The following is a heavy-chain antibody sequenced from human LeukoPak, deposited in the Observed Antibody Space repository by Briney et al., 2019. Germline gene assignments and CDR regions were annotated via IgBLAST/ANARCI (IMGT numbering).Heavy chain of an antibody. D-gene: IGHD4-23*01. CDR3: ARGTDYGGNSGSIYYYYYMDV. J-gene: IGHJ6*03. CDR1: GGSISSGSYY. Sequence: SQTLSLTCTVSGGSISSGSYYWSWIRQPPGKGLEWIGYIYYSGSTNYNPSLKSRVTISVDTSKNQFSLKLSSVTAADTAVYYCARGTDYGGNSGSIYYYYYMDVWGKGTTVTVSS. V-gene: IGHV4-61*01. CDR2: IYYSGST.